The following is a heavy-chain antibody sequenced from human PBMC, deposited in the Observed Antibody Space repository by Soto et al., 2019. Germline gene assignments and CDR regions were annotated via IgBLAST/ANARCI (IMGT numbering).Heavy chain of an antibody. D-gene: IGHD1-7*01. J-gene: IGHJ5*02. CDR1: GGTFSSYA. CDR2: IIPIFGTA. CDR3: ARHSTGTTRYNWFDP. Sequence: SVKVSCKASGGTFSSYASSWVRQAPGQGLEWMGGIIPIFGTANYAQKFQGRVTITADESTSTAYMELSSLRSEDTAVYYCARHSTGTTRYNWFDPWGQGTPVPVSS. V-gene: IGHV1-69*13.